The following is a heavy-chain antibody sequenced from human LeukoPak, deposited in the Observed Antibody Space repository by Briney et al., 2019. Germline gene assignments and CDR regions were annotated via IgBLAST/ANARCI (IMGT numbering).Heavy chain of an antibody. V-gene: IGHV3-33*01. Sequence: GGSLRLSCAASGSTFSSYGMHWVRQAPGKGLEWVAVIWYDGSNKYYADSVKGRFTISRDNSKNTLYLQMNSLRAEDTAVYYCARDRYYYDSSGYNLPGNYWGQGTLVTVSS. J-gene: IGHJ4*02. CDR2: IWYDGSNK. CDR1: GSTFSSYG. CDR3: ARDRYYYDSSGYNLPGNY. D-gene: IGHD3-22*01.